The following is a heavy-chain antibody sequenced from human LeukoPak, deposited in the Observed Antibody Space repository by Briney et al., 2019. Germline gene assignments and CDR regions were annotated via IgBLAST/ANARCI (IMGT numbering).Heavy chain of an antibody. CDR3: ARLQSTSAAFED. CDR2: IYYSGST. V-gene: IGHV4-39*01. Sequence: SETLSFPCTVSGGSISSSTYYWGWIRQPPGKGLEWIGSIYYSGSTYYSPSLKSRVTISVDTSENQFSLKLSSVTAADTAVYYCARLQSTSAAFEDWGQRSLVTVSS. CDR1: GGSISSSTYY. J-gene: IGHJ4*02. D-gene: IGHD6-13*01.